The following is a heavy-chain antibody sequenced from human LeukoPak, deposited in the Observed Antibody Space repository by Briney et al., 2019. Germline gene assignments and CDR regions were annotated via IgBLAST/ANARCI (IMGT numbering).Heavy chain of an antibody. V-gene: IGHV3-23*01. Sequence: GGSLRLSCAASGFTFSSYAMSWVRQAPGKGLEWVSAISGSGGSTYYADSVKGRFTISRDNSKNTLYLQMNSPRAEDTAVYYCAKRHLKTRGYSYGSNDYWGQGTLVTVSS. D-gene: IGHD5-18*01. CDR1: GFTFSSYA. J-gene: IGHJ4*02. CDR2: ISGSGGST. CDR3: AKRHLKTRGYSYGSNDY.